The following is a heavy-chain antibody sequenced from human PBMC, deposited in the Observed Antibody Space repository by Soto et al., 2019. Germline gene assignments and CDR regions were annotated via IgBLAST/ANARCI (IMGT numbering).Heavy chain of an antibody. V-gene: IGHV4-31*03. CDR3: AGDVGYCSGGSCYPGWFDP. CDR1: GGSISSGGYY. J-gene: IGHJ5*02. D-gene: IGHD2-15*01. Sequence: PSETLSLTCTVSGGSISSGGYYWSWIRQHPGKGLEWIGYIYYSGSTYYNPSLKSRVTISVDTSKNQFSLKLSSVTAADTAVYYCAGDVGYCSGGSCYPGWFDPWGQGTLVTVSS. CDR2: IYYSGST.